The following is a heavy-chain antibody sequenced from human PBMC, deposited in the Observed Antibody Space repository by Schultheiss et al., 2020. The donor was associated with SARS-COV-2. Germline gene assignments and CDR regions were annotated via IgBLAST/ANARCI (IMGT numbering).Heavy chain of an antibody. V-gene: IGHV1-2*04. CDR2: INPNSGGT. Sequence: ASVKVSCKASGYTFTGYYMHWVRQAPGQGLEWMGWINPNSGGTNYAQKFQGWVTMTRDTSISTAYMELRSLRSDDTAVYYCARVGLGYCSGGSCPGWFDPWGQGTLVTVSS. J-gene: IGHJ5*02. CDR3: ARVGLGYCSGGSCPGWFDP. D-gene: IGHD2-15*01. CDR1: GYTFTGYY.